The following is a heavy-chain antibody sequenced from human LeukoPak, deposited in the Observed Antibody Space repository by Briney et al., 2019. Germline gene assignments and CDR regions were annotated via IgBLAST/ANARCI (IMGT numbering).Heavy chain of an antibody. D-gene: IGHD6-19*01. J-gene: IGHJ4*02. CDR2: ISGGGGST. Sequence: PGGSLRLSCAASGFTFSSYAMSWVRQAPGKGVEWVSAISGGGGSTYYADSVKGRFTISRDNSKNTLYLQMNSLRAEDTAVYYCAREGIAVNDYWGQGTLVTVSS. V-gene: IGHV3-23*01. CDR3: AREGIAVNDY. CDR1: GFTFSSYA.